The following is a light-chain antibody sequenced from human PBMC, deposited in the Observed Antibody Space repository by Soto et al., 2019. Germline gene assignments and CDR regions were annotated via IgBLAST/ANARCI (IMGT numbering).Light chain of an antibody. CDR2: KDI. CDR3: QSADNSGIYYV. V-gene: IGLV3-25*03. CDR1: ALPKQN. J-gene: IGLJ1*01. Sequence: SYELTQTPSVSVSPGQTARITCSGDALPKQNAYWYQQKPGQAPVLVIYKDIERPSGIPERFSGSSSGTTVTLTISRVHAEDEDAYYCQSADNSGIYYVFGTGTKVTVL.